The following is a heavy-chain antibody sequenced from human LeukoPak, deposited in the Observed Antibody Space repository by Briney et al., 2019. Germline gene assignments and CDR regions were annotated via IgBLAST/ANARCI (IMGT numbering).Heavy chain of an antibody. D-gene: IGHD6-13*01. CDR3: ARLSSSWYVFDY. Sequence: GASVKVSCKASGYTFTGYYMHWVRQAPGQGLEWMGWINPSSGGTNYAQKFQGRVTMTRDTPISTAYMELSRLRSDDTAVYYCARLSSSWYVFDYWGQGTLVTVSS. CDR2: INPSSGGT. CDR1: GYTFTGYY. J-gene: IGHJ4*02. V-gene: IGHV1-2*02.